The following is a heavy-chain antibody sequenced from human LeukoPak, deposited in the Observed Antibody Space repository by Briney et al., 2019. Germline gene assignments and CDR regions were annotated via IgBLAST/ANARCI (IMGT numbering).Heavy chain of an antibody. Sequence: GGSLILSCAASGFTFSSYGMHWVRQAPGKGLEWVAVISYDGSNKYYADSVKGRFTISRDNSKNTLYLQMNSLRAEDTAVYYCAKAVVVAATIDYWGQGTLVIVSS. V-gene: IGHV3-30*18. D-gene: IGHD2-15*01. J-gene: IGHJ4*02. CDR1: GFTFSSYG. CDR2: ISYDGSNK. CDR3: AKAVVVAATIDY.